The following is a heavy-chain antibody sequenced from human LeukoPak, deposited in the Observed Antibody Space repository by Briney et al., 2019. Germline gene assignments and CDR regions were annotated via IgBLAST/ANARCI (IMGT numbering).Heavy chain of an antibody. CDR1: GFTFSSYS. V-gene: IGHV3-48*01. CDR3: ARSDRVPAVINFDY. CDR2: ISSSSSTI. D-gene: IGHD2-2*01. J-gene: IGHJ4*02. Sequence: GGSLRLSCAASGFTFSSYSMNWVRQAPGKGLEWVSYISSSSSTIYYADSVKGRFTISRDNAKNSLYLQMNSLRADDTAVYYCARSDRVPAVINFDYWGQGTLVTVSS.